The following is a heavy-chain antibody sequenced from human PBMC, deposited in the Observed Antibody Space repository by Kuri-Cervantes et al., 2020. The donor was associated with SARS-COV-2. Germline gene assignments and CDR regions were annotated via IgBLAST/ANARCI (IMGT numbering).Heavy chain of an antibody. V-gene: IGHV3-23*01. CDR2: ISGSGGST. D-gene: IGHD6-19*01. Sequence: ETLSLTCAASGFTFSSYAMSWVRQAPGKGLEWVSAISGSGGSTYYADSVRGRFTISRDNSKNTLYLQMNSLRAEDMAVYYCAKDVGMGSGWSYFDGWGQGTLVTVSS. CDR3: AKDVGMGSGWSYFDG. CDR1: GFTFSSYA. J-gene: IGHJ4*02.